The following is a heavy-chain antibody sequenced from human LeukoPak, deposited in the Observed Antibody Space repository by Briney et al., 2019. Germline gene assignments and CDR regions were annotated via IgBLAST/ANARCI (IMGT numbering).Heavy chain of an antibody. Sequence: ASVKVSCKASGYIFTSYGISWVRQAPGQGLEWMGWISGHNGNTNYAQKLQGRVTMTTGTSTSTAYMELRSLRSDDTAVYYCARVHGDLTGYYAYFDYWGQGTLVTVSS. CDR3: ARVHGDLTGYYAYFDY. CDR2: ISGHNGNT. V-gene: IGHV1-18*01. J-gene: IGHJ4*02. CDR1: GYIFTSYG. D-gene: IGHD3-9*01.